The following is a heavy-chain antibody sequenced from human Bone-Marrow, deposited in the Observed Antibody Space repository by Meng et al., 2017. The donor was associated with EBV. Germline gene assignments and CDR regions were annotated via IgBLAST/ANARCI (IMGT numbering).Heavy chain of an antibody. D-gene: IGHD4-17*01. Sequence: QITLKESGPTLLKPTPTLTLTCPFSGFSITTSGVGVGWIRQPPGKALEWLALIYWDDDKRYSPSLKSRLTITKDTSKNQVVLTMTNMDPVDTATYYCAHKKYASYGENWFDPWGQGTLVTVSS. J-gene: IGHJ5*02. V-gene: IGHV2-5*02. CDR1: GFSITTSGVG. CDR3: AHKKYASYGENWFDP. CDR2: IYWDDDK.